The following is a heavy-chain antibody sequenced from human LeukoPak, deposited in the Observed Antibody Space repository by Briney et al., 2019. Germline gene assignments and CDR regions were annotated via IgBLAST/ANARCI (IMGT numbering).Heavy chain of an antibody. D-gene: IGHD3-3*01. CDR2: INPNSGGT. CDR1: GYTFTGYF. Sequence: ASVKVSCKASGYTFTGYFIHWVRQAPGQGLEWMGWINPNSGGTNCAQKFQGRVTMTRDTSISTAYMELSRLRSDDTAVYYCATLNYDFWSGYYSFQMDVWGKGTTVTVSS. V-gene: IGHV1-2*02. J-gene: IGHJ6*04. CDR3: ATLNYDFWSGYYSFQMDV.